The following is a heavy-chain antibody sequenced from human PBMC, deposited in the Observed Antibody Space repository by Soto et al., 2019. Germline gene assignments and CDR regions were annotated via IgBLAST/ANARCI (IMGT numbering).Heavy chain of an antibody. CDR3: ARHVMMTTVPSRGWFDP. D-gene: IGHD4-17*01. V-gene: IGHV4-39*01. Sequence: QLKLQQSGPGLAKPSETLSLTCTVTSGSISSTSYSWGWIRQPPGKGLEWIASISYSGITYYKPSLKSRVAISVDTSKSQFSLKLSSVTAADTALYYCARHVMMTTVPSRGWFDPWGQGTLVTVSS. J-gene: IGHJ5*02. CDR2: ISYSGIT. CDR1: SGSISSTSYS.